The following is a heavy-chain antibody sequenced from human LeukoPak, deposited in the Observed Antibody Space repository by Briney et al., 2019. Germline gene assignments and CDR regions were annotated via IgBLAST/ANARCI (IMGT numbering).Heavy chain of an antibody. CDR2: ISSSSSYI. D-gene: IGHD6-6*01. Sequence: GGSLRLSCVASGFTFSSYNMNWVRQAPGKGLEWVSSISSSSSYIYYADSVKGRFTISRDNAKNSLYLQMNSLRAEDTAVYYCARDKGSSSLSGRFDPWGQGTLVTVSS. CDR1: GFTFSSYN. J-gene: IGHJ5*02. CDR3: ARDKGSSSLSGRFDP. V-gene: IGHV3-21*01.